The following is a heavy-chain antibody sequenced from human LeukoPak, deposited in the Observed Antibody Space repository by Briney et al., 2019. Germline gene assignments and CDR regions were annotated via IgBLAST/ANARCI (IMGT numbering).Heavy chain of an antibody. J-gene: IGHJ4*02. CDR3: ARGGSESTLIDY. Sequence: GGSLSLSCAASGFTFSSYRMNWVRQPPGKGLEWVSSISSSSSYIYYADSVKGRFTISRDNAKNSLYLQMNSLRAEDTAVNYCARGGSESTLIDYWGQGTLVTVSS. CDR1: GFTFSSYR. CDR2: ISSSSSYI. V-gene: IGHV3-21*01. D-gene: IGHD2-15*01.